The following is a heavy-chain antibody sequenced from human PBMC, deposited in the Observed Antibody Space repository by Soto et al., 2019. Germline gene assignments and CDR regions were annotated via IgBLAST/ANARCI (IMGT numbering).Heavy chain of an antibody. CDR1: GGSISSSSYY. J-gene: IGHJ4*01. CDR3: ATFLGALYYFDY. Sequence: LETLSLTCTVSGGSISSSSYYWGWIRQPPGKGLEWIGSIYYSGSTYYNPSLKSRVTISVDTSKNQFSLKLSSVTAADTAVYYCATFLGALYYFDYWGHGTLVTVSS. D-gene: IGHD1-26*01. V-gene: IGHV4-39*01. CDR2: IYYSGST.